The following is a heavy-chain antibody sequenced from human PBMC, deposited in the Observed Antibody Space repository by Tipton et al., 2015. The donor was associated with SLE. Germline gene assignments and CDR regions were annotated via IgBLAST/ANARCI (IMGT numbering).Heavy chain of an antibody. CDR3: ARLIVGAPADWLDP. CDR2: IYSTGTT. D-gene: IGHD1-26*01. CDR1: GVSITNYY. V-gene: IGHV4-59*01. J-gene: IGHJ5*02. Sequence: TLSLTCTVSGVSITNYYWSWIRQPPGKGLEWIGYIYSTGTTNYNPSLRGRVTMSVDTSRNQFSLKLNSLTAADTAVYYCARLIVGAPADWLDPWGQGTLVTVSS.